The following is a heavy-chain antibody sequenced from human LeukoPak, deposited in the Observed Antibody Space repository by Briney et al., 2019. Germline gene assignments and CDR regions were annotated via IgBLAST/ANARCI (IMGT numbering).Heavy chain of an antibody. D-gene: IGHD6-13*01. Sequence: EASVKVSCKASGGTFSSYAISWVRQAPGQGLEWMGGIIPIFGTANYAQKFQGRVTITADKSTSTAYMELSSLRSEDTAVYYCARSRYSSSWYNRFDYWGQGTLVTVSS. J-gene: IGHJ4*02. V-gene: IGHV1-69*06. CDR2: IIPIFGTA. CDR1: GGTFSSYA. CDR3: ARSRYSSSWYNRFDY.